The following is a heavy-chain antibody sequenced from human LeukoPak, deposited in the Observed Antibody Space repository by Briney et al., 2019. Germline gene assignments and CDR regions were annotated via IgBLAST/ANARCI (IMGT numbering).Heavy chain of an antibody. CDR1: GNSFTFYW. CDR2: IYPGDSDT. CDR3: VRLSRITMIRGVPSGAFDI. J-gene: IGHJ3*02. D-gene: IGHD3-10*01. Sequence: GESLKISCQGSGNSFTFYWIGWVRQMPGKGLEWMGTIYPGDSDTRYSPSFQGQVTTSVDKSISTAYLQWSSLKASDTAMYYCVRLSRITMIRGVPSGAFDIWGQGTMVTVSS. V-gene: IGHV5-51*01.